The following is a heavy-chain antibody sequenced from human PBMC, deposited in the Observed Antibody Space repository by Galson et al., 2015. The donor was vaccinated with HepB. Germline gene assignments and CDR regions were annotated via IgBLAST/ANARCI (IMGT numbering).Heavy chain of an antibody. J-gene: IGHJ5*02. CDR2: INAYNCNT. CDR3: ARGALVVVVNATQNNWFDP. CDR1: GYTFSSYS. Sequence: SVKVSCKASGYTFSSYSITWVRQAPGQGLEWMGWINAYNCNTDYARQLQGRVTMTTDTSTSTAYMELKSLRSDDTAVYYCARGALVVVVNATQNNWFDPWGQGTLVTVSS. D-gene: IGHD2-15*01. V-gene: IGHV1-18*01.